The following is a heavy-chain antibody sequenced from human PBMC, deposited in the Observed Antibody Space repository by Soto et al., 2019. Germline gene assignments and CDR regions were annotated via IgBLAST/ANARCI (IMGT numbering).Heavy chain of an antibody. D-gene: IGHD6-25*01. V-gene: IGHV4-59*12. CDR1: GGSISSYY. Sequence: PSETLSLTCTVSGGSISSYYWSWIRQPPGKGLEWIGYIYYGGSTNYNPSLKSRVTISVDTSKNQFSLKLSSVTAADTAVYYCARERGTANFDYWGQGTLVTVSS. CDR2: IYYGGST. CDR3: ARERGTANFDY. J-gene: IGHJ4*02.